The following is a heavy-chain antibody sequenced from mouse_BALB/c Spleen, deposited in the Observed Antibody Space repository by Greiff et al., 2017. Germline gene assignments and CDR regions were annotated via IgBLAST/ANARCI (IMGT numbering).Heavy chain of an antibody. D-gene: IGHD4-1*01. CDR3: ARELTGYAMDY. J-gene: IGHJ4*01. V-gene: IGHV5-4*02. Sequence: EVQVVESGGGLVKPGGSLKLSCAASGFTFSDYYMYWVRQTPEKRLEWVATISDGGSYTYYPDSVKGRFTISRDNAKNNLYLQMSSLKSEDTAMYYCARELTGYAMDYWGQGTSVTVSS. CDR1: GFTFSDYY. CDR2: ISDGGSYT.